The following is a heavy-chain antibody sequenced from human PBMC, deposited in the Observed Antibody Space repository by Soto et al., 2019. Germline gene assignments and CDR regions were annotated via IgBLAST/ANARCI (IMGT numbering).Heavy chain of an antibody. CDR2: IYYSGST. CDR1: GGSISSYY. J-gene: IGHJ4*02. V-gene: IGHV4-59*01. CDR3: ARASGYDNLFDY. Sequence: SETLSLTCTVSGGSISSYYWSWIRQPPGKGLEWIGYIYYSGSTNYNPSLKSRVTISVDTSKNQFSLKLSSVTAADTAVYYCARASGYDNLFDYWGQGTLVTVSS. D-gene: IGHD5-12*01.